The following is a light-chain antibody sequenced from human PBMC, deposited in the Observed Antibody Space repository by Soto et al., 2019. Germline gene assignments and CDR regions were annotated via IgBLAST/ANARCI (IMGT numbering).Light chain of an antibody. CDR3: QQYNSYWT. Sequence: DIQMTQSPSTLSASVGDRVTITCRASQSISSWLAWYQQKPGKAPKLLIYDASSLESGVPSRFRGSGSGTEFTLTISSLQPDDFATYYCQQYNSYWTFGQGTKV. J-gene: IGKJ1*01. CDR1: QSISSW. V-gene: IGKV1-5*01. CDR2: DAS.